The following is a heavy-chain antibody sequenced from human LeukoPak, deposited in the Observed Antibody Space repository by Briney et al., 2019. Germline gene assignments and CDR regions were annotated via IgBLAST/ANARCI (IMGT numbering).Heavy chain of an antibody. V-gene: IGHV3-23*01. D-gene: IGHD6-13*01. CDR1: GFTFNSYA. Sequence: GGSLRLSCAASGFTFNSYAMSWVRQAPGKGLEWVSAISGSGGSTYYADSVKGRFTISRDNSKNTLYLQMNGLRAEDTAVYYCAKDLESYSSSWGRGGFDPWGQGTLVTVSS. J-gene: IGHJ5*02. CDR2: ISGSGGST. CDR3: AKDLESYSSSWGRGGFDP.